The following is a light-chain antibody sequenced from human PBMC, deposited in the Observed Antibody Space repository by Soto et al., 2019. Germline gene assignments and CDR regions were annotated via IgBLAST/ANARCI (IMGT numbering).Light chain of an antibody. CDR2: DVS. Sequence: QSALTQPRSVSGSPGQSVTISCTGTSSDVGGYNFVSWCQQHPGKAPKLMIYDVSKRPSGVPDRFSGSKSGNTASLTISGLQAEDEADYYCCSYAGSYTWVFRTGTKVTVL. J-gene: IGLJ1*01. CDR1: SSDVGGYNF. CDR3: CSYAGSYTWV. V-gene: IGLV2-11*01.